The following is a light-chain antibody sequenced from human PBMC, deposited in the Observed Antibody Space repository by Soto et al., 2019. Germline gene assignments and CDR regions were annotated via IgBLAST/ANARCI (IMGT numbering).Light chain of an antibody. V-gene: IGKV1-33*01. CDR3: QQYDK. CDR2: DKS. CDR1: QDIPNF. Sequence: DLELTQSPSSLSASVEDRVTITCQASQDIPNFLNWYQRKPGEAPKLLIYDKSRLQTGVPSRFSGTGSGTDFTLTISSLQHEDIATYYCQQYDKFGQGTRLEIK. J-gene: IGKJ5*01.